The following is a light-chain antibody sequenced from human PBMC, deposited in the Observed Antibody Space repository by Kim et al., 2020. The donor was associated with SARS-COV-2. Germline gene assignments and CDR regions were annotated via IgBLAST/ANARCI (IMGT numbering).Light chain of an antibody. CDR3: QQYYSPPYS. CDR2: WAS. V-gene: IGKV4-1*01. CDR1: QTILYTSNKQNY. J-gene: IGKJ2*03. Sequence: RATITCRYSQTILYTSNKQNYVAWYQQKPGQPPKLLIYWASTRQSGVPDRFSGGGSGTDFTLTINSLQAEDVGVYYCQQYYSPPYSFGQGTKLEI.